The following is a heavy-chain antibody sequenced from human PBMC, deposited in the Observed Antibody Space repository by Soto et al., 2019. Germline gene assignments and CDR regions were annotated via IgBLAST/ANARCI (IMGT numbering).Heavy chain of an antibody. V-gene: IGHV4-39*01. CDR3: ARREREAGNDWWFDP. D-gene: IGHD6-13*01. CDR2: IYYSGST. Sequence: SETLSLTCTVSGGSISSSSFHWGWIRQPPGKGLEWIGSIYYSGSTYYSPSLKSRVTISVDTSKNQFSLKLSSVTAADTAVYYCARREREAGNDWWFDPWGQGTLVT. J-gene: IGHJ5*02. CDR1: GGSISSSSFH.